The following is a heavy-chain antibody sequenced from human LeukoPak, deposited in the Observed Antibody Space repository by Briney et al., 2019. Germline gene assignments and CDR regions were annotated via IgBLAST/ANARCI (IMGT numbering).Heavy chain of an antibody. V-gene: IGHV1-2*02. D-gene: IGHD5-18*01. Sequence: ASVKVSCKASGYTFTDYYVHWVRQAPGQGIEWMGWINPNSGGTNYAQKFQGRVTMTRDTSISTAYMELSRLRSDDTAVYYCARDSEQLYFEYWGQGTLVTVSS. CDR3: ARDSEQLYFEY. J-gene: IGHJ4*02. CDR1: GYTFTDYY. CDR2: INPNSGGT.